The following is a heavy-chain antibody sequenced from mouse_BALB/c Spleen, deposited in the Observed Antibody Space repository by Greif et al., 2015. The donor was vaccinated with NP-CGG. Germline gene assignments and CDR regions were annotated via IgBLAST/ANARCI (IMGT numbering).Heavy chain of an antibody. V-gene: IGHV2-9*02. Sequence: VQGVESGPGLVAPSQSLSITCTVSGFSLTSYGVHWVRQPPGKGLEWLGVIWAGGSTNYNSALMSRLSISKDNSKSQVFSKMNSLQTDDAAMYYCARDGYNDIDYWSHGTSVTVSS. CDR1: GFSLTSYG. CDR2: IWAGGST. J-gene: IGHJ4*01. CDR3: ARDGYNDIDY.